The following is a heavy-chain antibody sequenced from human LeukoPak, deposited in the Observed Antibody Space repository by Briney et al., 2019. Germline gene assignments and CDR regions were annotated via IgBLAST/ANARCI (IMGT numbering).Heavy chain of an antibody. V-gene: IGHV4-59*01. Sequence: SETLSLTCTVSGGSISSYYWSWIRQPPGKGLEWIGYIYYSGSTNYNPSLKSRVTVSVDTSKNQFSLKLSSVTAADTAVYYCARIPVDTAMVTWFDYWGQGTLATVSS. CDR1: GGSISSYY. D-gene: IGHD5-18*01. J-gene: IGHJ4*02. CDR2: IYYSGST. CDR3: ARIPVDTAMVTWFDY.